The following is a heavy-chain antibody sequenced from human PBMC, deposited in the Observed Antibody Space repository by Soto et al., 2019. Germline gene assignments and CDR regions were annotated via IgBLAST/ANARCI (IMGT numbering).Heavy chain of an antibody. V-gene: IGHV4-31*03. CDR2: IYYSGST. CDR1: GGSISSGGYY. CDR3: AREGIAVVRRWFDP. Sequence: QVQLQESGPGLVKPSQTLSLTCTVSGGSISSGGYYWSWIRQHPGKGLEWIGYIYYSGSTYYNPSLNSRVTISVDTSKNQFSLKLSSVTAADTAVYYCAREGIAVVRRWFDPWGQGTLVTVSS. D-gene: IGHD6-19*01. J-gene: IGHJ5*02.